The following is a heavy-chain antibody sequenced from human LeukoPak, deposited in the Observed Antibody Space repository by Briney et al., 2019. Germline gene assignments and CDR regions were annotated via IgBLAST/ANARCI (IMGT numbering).Heavy chain of an antibody. CDR2: ISYDGSNK. Sequence: GGSLRLSCAASGFTFSSYAMHWVRQAPGKGLEWVAVISYDGSNKYYADSVKGRFTISRDNSKNTLYLQMNSLRAEDTAVYYCARDGAYSTIFYWGQGTLVTVSS. CDR3: ARDGAYSTIFY. D-gene: IGHD3-3*01. J-gene: IGHJ4*01. CDR1: GFTFSSYA. V-gene: IGHV3-30*04.